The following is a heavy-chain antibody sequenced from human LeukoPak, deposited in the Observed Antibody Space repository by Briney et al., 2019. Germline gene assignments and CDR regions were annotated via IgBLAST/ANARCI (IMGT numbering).Heavy chain of an antibody. CDR3: ARRWNYGRNYYIDV. J-gene: IGHJ6*03. CDR1: GGSFRNYY. Sequence: SQTLSLTRAVYGGSFRNYYWSWIRQPPGRGQEWIGEINDSGRTNYNPSLISRVTVSVDTSQNQFSLRLTSVTATDTAVYYCARRWNYGRNYYIDVWGNGATVSVSS. CDR2: INDSGRT. D-gene: IGHD1-7*01. V-gene: IGHV4-34*01.